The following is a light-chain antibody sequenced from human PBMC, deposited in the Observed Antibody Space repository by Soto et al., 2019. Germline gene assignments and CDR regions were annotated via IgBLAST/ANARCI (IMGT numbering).Light chain of an antibody. CDR2: DAS. CDR1: QSISTW. V-gene: IGKV1-5*01. Sequence: DIQMTQSPSTLSASVGDRVTITCRASQSISTWLAWYQQKPGKAPKLLIYDASSLESGVPSRFSGSGSGTEFTLTISSLQPEDFEVYYCQQYDNWPRTLAQGTKVDIK. CDR3: QQYDNWPRT. J-gene: IGKJ1*01.